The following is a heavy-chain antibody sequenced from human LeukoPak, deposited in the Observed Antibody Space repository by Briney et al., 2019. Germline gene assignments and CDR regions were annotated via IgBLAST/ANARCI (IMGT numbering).Heavy chain of an antibody. J-gene: IGHJ4*02. CDR3: AKEFGYSYGSHDY. V-gene: IGHV3-30*04. CDR2: ISYDGSNK. CDR1: GFTFSSYA. D-gene: IGHD5-18*01. Sequence: GGSLRLSCAASGFTFSSYAMHWVRQAPGKGLEWVAVISYDGSNKYYADSVKGRFTISRDNSKNTLYLQMNSLRAEDTAVYYCAKEFGYSYGSHDYWGQGTLVTVSS.